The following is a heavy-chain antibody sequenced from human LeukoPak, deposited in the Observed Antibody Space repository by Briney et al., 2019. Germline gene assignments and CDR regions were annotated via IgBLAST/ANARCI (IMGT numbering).Heavy chain of an antibody. Sequence: PSETLSLTCTVSGGSISSSSYYWSWIRQPPGKGLEWIGYIYYSGSTNYNPSLKSRVTISADTSKNQFSLKLSSVTAADTAVYYCARAQLYSDEGIYYYYGMDVWGQGTTVTVSS. D-gene: IGHD2-8*01. CDR1: GGSISSSSYY. J-gene: IGHJ6*02. CDR2: IYYSGST. V-gene: IGHV4-61*01. CDR3: ARAQLYSDEGIYYYYGMDV.